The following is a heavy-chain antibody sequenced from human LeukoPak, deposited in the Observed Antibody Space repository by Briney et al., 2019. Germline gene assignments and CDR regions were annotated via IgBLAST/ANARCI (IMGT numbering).Heavy chain of an antibody. CDR2: IRYDGSNK. CDR3: ARDPGGPLSRQFHY. CDR1: GFTFSSYG. D-gene: IGHD2/OR15-2a*01. J-gene: IGHJ4*02. Sequence: LPGGSLRLSCAASGFTFSSYGMHWVRQAPGKGLEWVAFIRYDGSNKYYADSVKGRFTISRDNSKKTLYLQMNSLRAEDTAVYYCARDPGGPLSRQFHYWGQGTLVTVSS. V-gene: IGHV3-30*02.